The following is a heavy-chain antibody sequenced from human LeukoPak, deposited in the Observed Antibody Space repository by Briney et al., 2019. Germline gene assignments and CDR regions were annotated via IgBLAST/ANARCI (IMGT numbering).Heavy chain of an antibody. CDR2: INNDGSTT. D-gene: IGHD6-19*01. CDR1: GFTFSTFW. Sequence: GGSLRLSCAASGFTFSTFWMHWVRQAPGEGPVWVSRINNDGSTTNYADSEKGRFTISRDNAKNTLYLQMNSLTDDDTAVYYCATAGQYRFDNWGQGTLVTVSS. J-gene: IGHJ5*02. CDR3: ATAGQYRFDN. V-gene: IGHV3-74*01.